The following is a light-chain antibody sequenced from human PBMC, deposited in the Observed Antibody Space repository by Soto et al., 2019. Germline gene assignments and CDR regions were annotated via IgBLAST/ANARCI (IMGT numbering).Light chain of an antibody. CDR1: QSVSSY. V-gene: IGKV3-11*01. CDR2: DAS. Sequence: EIVLTQSPATLSLSPGERATLSCRASQSVSSYFAWYQQKPGQAPRLLIYDASNRATGIPARFSGSGSGTDVTLTISSLEPEDFAVYYCQQRSNWPVTFGQGTRVEIK. J-gene: IGKJ1*01. CDR3: QQRSNWPVT.